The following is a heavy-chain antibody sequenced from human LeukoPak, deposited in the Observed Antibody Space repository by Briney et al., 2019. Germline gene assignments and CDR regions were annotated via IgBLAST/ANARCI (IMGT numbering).Heavy chain of an antibody. D-gene: IGHD5-24*01. CDR2: ISGSGGST. CDR3: ANALLKMATPYYFDY. CDR1: GFTFSSYA. V-gene: IGHV3-23*01. Sequence: GSLRLSCAASGFTFSSYAMSWVRQAPGKGLEWVSAISGSGGSTYYADSVKGRFTISRDNSKNTLYLQMNSLRAEDTAVYYCANALLKMATPYYFDYWGQGTLVTVSS. J-gene: IGHJ4*02.